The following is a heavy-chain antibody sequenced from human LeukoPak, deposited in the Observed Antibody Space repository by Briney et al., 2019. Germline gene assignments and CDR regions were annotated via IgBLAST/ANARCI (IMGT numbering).Heavy chain of an antibody. CDR2: IYPGDSDT. D-gene: IGHD2-15*01. V-gene: IGHV5-51*01. Sequence: GESLNTSCEGSGNSFTSYWIGWVRPLPGKGLEWMGIIYPGDSDTRYSPSFQGQVTISADKSISTAYLQWSSLKASDTAMYYCAREQGYCSGGSCYSSGWFDPWGQGTLVTVSS. J-gene: IGHJ5*02. CDR3: AREQGYCSGGSCYSSGWFDP. CDR1: GNSFTSYW.